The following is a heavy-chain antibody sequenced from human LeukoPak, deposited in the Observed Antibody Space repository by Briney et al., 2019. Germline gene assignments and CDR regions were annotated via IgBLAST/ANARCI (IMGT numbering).Heavy chain of an antibody. CDR3: ASAYDFWSGYFDY. Sequence: PSETLSLTCAVSGYSICSGYYWGWIRPPPGTGLEWIGSIYHSGSTYYNPSLKRRVTISVDTSKNQFSLKLSSVTASDTAVYYCASAYDFWSGYFDYWGQGTLVTVSS. CDR1: GYSICSGYY. CDR2: IYHSGST. D-gene: IGHD3-3*01. V-gene: IGHV4-38-2*01. J-gene: IGHJ4*02.